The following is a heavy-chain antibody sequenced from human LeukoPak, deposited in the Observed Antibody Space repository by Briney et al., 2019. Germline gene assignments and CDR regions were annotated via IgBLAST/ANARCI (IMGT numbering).Heavy chain of an antibody. CDR2: IYSGGST. V-gene: IGHV3-53*01. J-gene: IGHJ4*02. CDR3: ARARSITMVRGVIGYFDY. D-gene: IGHD3-10*01. CDR1: GFTVSSNY. Sequence: GGSLRLSCAASGFTVSSNYMSWVRQAPGKGLEWVSVIYSGGSTYYADSVKGRFTISRDNSKNTLYLQMNGLRAEDTAVYYCARARSITMVRGVIGYFDYWGQGTLVTVSS.